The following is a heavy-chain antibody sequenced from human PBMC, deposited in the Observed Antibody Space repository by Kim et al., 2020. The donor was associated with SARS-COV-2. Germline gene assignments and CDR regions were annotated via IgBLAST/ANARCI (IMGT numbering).Heavy chain of an antibody. J-gene: IGHJ5*02. CDR3: ATLRIAAAGGYWFDP. Sequence: SETLSLTCTVSGGSISSYYWSWIRQPPGKGLEWIGYIYYSGSTNYNPSLKSRVTISVDTSKNQFSLKLSSVTAADTAVYYCATLRIAAAGGYWFDPWGQGTLVTVSS. CDR1: GGSISSYY. D-gene: IGHD6-13*01. CDR2: IYYSGST. V-gene: IGHV4-59*08.